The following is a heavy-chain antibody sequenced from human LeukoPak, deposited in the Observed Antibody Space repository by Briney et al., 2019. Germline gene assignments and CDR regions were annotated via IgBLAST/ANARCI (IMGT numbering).Heavy chain of an antibody. CDR1: GGSFSGYY. V-gene: IGHV4-34*01. J-gene: IGHJ4*02. Sequence: PSETLSLTCAVYGGSFSGYYWSWIRQPPGKGLEWIGEINHSGSTNYNPSLKSRVTVSVDTSKNQFSLKLSSVTAADTAVYYCARGRTGKRITMVRGVITLDYWGQGTLVTVSS. D-gene: IGHD3-10*01. CDR3: ARGRTGKRITMVRGVITLDY. CDR2: INHSGST.